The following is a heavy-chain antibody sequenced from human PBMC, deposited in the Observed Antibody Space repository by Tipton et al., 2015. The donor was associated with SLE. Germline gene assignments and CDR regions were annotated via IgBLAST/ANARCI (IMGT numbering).Heavy chain of an antibody. V-gene: IGHV3-21*03. J-gene: IGHJ4*02. Sequence: SLRLSCAASGFTFSSYAMHWVRQAPGKGLEWVSSISSSSSYIYYADSLKGRFTISRDNAKNSLYLLMNRLRAEDTAVYYCARYRYSSSWYAYCAPGTLVPISS. D-gene: IGHD6-13*01. CDR3: ARYRYSSSWYAY. CDR1: GFTFSSYA. CDR2: ISSSSSYI.